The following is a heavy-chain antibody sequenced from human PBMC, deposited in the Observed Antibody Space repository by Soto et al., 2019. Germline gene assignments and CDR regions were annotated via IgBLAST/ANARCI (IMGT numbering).Heavy chain of an antibody. CDR2: ISAYNGNT. D-gene: IGHD6-19*01. Sequence: QVQLVQSGAEVKKPGASVKVSCKASGYTFTTYGISWVRQAPGQGLEWMGWISAYNGNTNYAQKLQGRVTMTTDTSTSTAYMELRSLGSDDTAVYYCAWQQWLYYYYGMDVWGQGTTVTVSS. V-gene: IGHV1-18*01. CDR1: GYTFTTYG. CDR3: AWQQWLYYYYGMDV. J-gene: IGHJ6*02.